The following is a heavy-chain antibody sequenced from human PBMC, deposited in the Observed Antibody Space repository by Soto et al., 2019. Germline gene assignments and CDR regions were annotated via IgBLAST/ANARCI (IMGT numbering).Heavy chain of an antibody. CDR3: ARHVSPDDFLDWFDP. D-gene: IGHD3-3*01. V-gene: IGHV4-59*08. CDR2: IHYTGIT. Sequence: SETLSLTCTVSGDSITTSYWSWIRLPPGKGLEWIAYIHYTGITNYNPSLKSRATISADTSKNQFSLRLSSVTAADTAMYYCARHVSPDDFLDWFDPWGRGTQVTVSS. CDR1: GDSITTSY. J-gene: IGHJ5*02.